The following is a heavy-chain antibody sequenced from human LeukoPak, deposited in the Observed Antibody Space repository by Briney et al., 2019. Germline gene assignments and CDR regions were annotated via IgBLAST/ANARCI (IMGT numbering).Heavy chain of an antibody. J-gene: IGHJ4*02. CDR3: AIGVGYCGGVCYSWMLDY. CDR1: RYTFTDYY. CDR2: INPNSGGT. Sequence: GASVTVSCKASRYTFTDYYMHWVRQAPGQGREWMGWINPNSGGTNYAQKFQGRVTMTRDTSISTAYMELSRLRSDDTAVYYCAIGVGYCGGVCYSWMLDYWGQGTLVTVSS. V-gene: IGHV1-2*02. D-gene: IGHD2-21*01.